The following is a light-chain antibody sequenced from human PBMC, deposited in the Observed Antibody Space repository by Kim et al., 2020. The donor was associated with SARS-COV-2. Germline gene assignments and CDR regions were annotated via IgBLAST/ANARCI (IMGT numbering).Light chain of an antibody. CDR2: DNN. Sequence: GQKVTIYCSGSSSNIGNNYVSWYQQLPGTAPKLLIYDNNKRPSGIPDRFSGSKSGTSATLGITGLQTGDEAGYYCGTWDSSLSVVVFGGGTQLTVL. CDR1: SSNIGNNY. J-gene: IGLJ2*01. CDR3: GTWDSSLSVVV. V-gene: IGLV1-51*01.